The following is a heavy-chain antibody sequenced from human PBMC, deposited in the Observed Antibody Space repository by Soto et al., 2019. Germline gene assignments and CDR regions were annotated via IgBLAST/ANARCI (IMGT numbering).Heavy chain of an antibody. CDR2: INPATGAA. CDR1: GYPVTAYY. V-gene: IGHV1-2*02. Sequence: QLHLVQSGAVVKKPGASVTVSCSASGYPVTAYYMHWVRQAPGRGLEWMGGINPATGAAKYTQTCQGRVTMTRDTSTSTVFRELSGLTSEDTDVFYCARGGGVGVAGSAAFDMWGQGTLVTVSS. CDR3: ARGGGVGVAGSAAFDM. J-gene: IGHJ3*02. D-gene: IGHD3-3*01.